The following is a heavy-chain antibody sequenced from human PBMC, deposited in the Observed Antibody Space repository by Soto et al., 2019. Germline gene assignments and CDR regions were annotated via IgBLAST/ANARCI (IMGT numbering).Heavy chain of an antibody. CDR3: ARDREYFDWLLKSYYYYYGMDV. V-gene: IGHV1-18*04. Sequence: RASVKVSCKASGYTFTSYGISWVRQAPGQGLEWMGWISAYNGNTNYAQKLQGRVTMTTDTSTSTAYMELRSLRSDDTAVYYCARDREYFDWLLKSYYYYYGMDVWGQGTTVTVSS. CDR2: ISAYNGNT. CDR1: GYTFTSYG. J-gene: IGHJ6*02. D-gene: IGHD3-9*01.